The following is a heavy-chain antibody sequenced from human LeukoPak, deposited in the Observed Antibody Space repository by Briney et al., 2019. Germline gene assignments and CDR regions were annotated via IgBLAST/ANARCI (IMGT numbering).Heavy chain of an antibody. D-gene: IGHD6-19*01. CDR3: ARAPWGSSGWYIGAPQNDAFDI. CDR2: IYYSGST. CDR1: GGSISSSGYS. V-gene: IGHV4-39*07. Sequence: PSETLSLTCTVSGGSISSSGYSWGWIRQPPGKGLEWIGTIYYSGSTYYNPSLKSRVTLSGDTSENQFSLHRRSVTAAARAADAGARAPWGSSGWYIGAPQNDAFDIWGQGTMVTVSS. J-gene: IGHJ3*02.